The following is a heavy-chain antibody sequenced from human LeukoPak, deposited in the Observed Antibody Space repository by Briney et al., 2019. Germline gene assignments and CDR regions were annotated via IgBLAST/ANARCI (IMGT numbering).Heavy chain of an antibody. CDR3: ARRIVEANYFRDY. CDR1: GGSFSGYY. CDR2: INHSGST. V-gene: IGHV4-34*01. J-gene: IGHJ4*02. D-gene: IGHD1-26*01. Sequence: PSETLSLTCAVYGGSFSGYYWSWIRQPPGKGLEWIGEINHSGSTNYNPSLKSRVTISVDTSKNQFSLKLSSVTAADTAVYYCARRIVEANYFRDYWGQGTLVTVSS.